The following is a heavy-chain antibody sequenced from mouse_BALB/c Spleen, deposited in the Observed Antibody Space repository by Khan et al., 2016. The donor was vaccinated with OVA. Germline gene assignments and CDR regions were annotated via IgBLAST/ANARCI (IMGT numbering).Heavy chain of an antibody. J-gene: IGHJ2*01. CDR3: ARVITRDY. CDR1: GYTFTSYW. V-gene: IGHV1S81*02. D-gene: IGHD6-1*01. CDR2: IKPSNGRT. Sequence: QVQLQQPGAELVKPGASVKLSCKASGYTFTSYWMHWVKQRPGQGLEWIGEIKPSNGRTNYNEKFKSKATLTVDKSSSTAYMQLSSPTSEDSAVYYCARVITRDYWGQGTTLTVSS.